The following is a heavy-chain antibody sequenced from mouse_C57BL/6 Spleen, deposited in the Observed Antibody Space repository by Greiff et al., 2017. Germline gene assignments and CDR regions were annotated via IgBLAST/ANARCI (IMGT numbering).Heavy chain of an antibody. V-gene: IGHV1-82*01. CDR2: IYPGDGDT. Sequence: QVQLQQSGPELVKPGASVKISCKASGYAFSSSWMNWVKQRPGKGLEWIGRIYPGDGDTNYNGKFKGKATLTADKSSSTAYMQLSSLTSEDSAVYFCARSEGYVYYFDYWGQGTTLTVSS. CDR1: GYAFSSSW. D-gene: IGHD2-2*01. CDR3: ARSEGYVYYFDY. J-gene: IGHJ2*01.